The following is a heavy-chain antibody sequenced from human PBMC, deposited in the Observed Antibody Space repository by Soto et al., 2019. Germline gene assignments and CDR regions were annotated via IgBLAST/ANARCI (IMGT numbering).Heavy chain of an antibody. CDR1: GIGFSNFA. J-gene: IGHJ6*03. CDR2: ISASGGRI. Sequence: GGSLRLSCAASGIGFSNFAMSWVRQAPGKGLEWVSGISASGGRISYGDSVRGRFTISRDNSKNTLFLQMNSLRAEDTAVYYCAKSSSGYYVYYYMDVWGKGTTVTVSS. V-gene: IGHV3-23*01. CDR3: AKSSSGYYVYYYMDV. D-gene: IGHD5-12*01.